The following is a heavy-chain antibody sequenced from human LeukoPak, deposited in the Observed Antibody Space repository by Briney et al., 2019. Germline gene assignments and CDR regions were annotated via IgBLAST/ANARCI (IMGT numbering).Heavy chain of an antibody. CDR2: MCDSSST. CDR1: GSSVSSGGYD. V-gene: IGHV4-61*08. D-gene: IGHD4-11*01. J-gene: IGHJ4*02. Sequence: SESLSLTCTVSGSSVSSGGYDWGWIRQPPGKGLERIVNMCDSSSTNYNPSLKSRVTISVDTSNNQFSLKLSSVTAADTAVYYCARELRGYSNYADYWGQGTLVTVSS. CDR3: ARELRGYSNYADY.